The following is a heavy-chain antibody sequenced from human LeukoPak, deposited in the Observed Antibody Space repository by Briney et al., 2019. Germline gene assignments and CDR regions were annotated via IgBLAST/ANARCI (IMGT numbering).Heavy chain of an antibody. J-gene: IGHJ4*02. D-gene: IGHD4-17*01. CDR3: ARAPDDYGDLPFDY. CDR1: GGSFSGYY. Sequence: PSETLSLTCAVYGGSFSGYYWSWIRQPPGKGLEWIGEINHSGSTNYNPSLKSRVTISVDTSKNQFSLKLSSVTAADTAVYYCARAPDDYGDLPFDYWGQGTLVTVSS. CDR2: INHSGST. V-gene: IGHV4-34*01.